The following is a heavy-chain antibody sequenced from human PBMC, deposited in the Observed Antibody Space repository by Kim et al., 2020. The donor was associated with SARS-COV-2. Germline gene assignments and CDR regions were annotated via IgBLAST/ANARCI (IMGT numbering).Heavy chain of an antibody. Sequence: ADSVMGRFTISRDNRKNSLYVQMNSLGTEDTALYYCAKEDYGVTSYYFDYWGQGTLVTVSS. J-gene: IGHJ4*02. CDR3: AKEDYGVTSYYFDY. D-gene: IGHD4-17*01. V-gene: IGHV3-43*01.